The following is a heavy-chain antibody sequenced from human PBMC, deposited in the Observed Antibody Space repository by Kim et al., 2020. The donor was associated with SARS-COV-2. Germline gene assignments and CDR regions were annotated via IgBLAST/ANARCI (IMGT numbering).Heavy chain of an antibody. D-gene: IGHD4-4*01. J-gene: IGHJ6*02. V-gene: IGHV1-18*01. Sequence: ASVKVSCKASGYTFTSYGISWVRQAPGQGLEWMGWISAYNGNTNYAQKLQGRVTMTTDTSTSTAYMELRSLRSDDTAVYYCARDHGSNYIYGMDVWGQGTTVTVSS. CDR3: ARDHGSNYIYGMDV. CDR1: GYTFTSYG. CDR2: ISAYNGNT.